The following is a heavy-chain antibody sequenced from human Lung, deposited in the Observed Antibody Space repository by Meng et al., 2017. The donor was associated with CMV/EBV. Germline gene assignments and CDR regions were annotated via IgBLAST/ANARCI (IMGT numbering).Heavy chain of an antibody. J-gene: IGHJ4*02. CDR3: ARDNSATRYFDY. CDR1: GFTFGDHY. CDR2: SRNKASSYTT. Sequence: GGSLRLXCTASGFTFGDHYMDWVRQAPGKGLEWVARSRNKASSYTTEYAESVRGRFTISRDESGNSLDLHMTSLKTEDTAVYYCARDNSATRYFDYWGQGXLVTVSS. D-gene: IGHD2/OR15-2a*01. V-gene: IGHV3-72*01.